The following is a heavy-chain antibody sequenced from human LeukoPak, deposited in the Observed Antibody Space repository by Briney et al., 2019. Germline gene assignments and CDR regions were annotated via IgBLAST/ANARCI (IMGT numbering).Heavy chain of an antibody. V-gene: IGHV1-69*13. D-gene: IGHD2-2*01. CDR3: AREKYYCSSTSCYAPGSDWFDP. Sequence: SVKVSCKASGGTFSSYAISWVRQAPGQGLEWMGGIIPIFGTANYAQKFQGRVTITADESTSTAYMELSSLRSEDTAVYYCAREKYYCSSTSCYAPGSDWFDPWGQGTLVTVSS. CDR1: GGTFSSYA. J-gene: IGHJ5*02. CDR2: IIPIFGTA.